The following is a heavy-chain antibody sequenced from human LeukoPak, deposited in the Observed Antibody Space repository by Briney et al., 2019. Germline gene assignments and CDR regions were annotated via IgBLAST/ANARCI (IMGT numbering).Heavy chain of an antibody. CDR1: AGSIGSDALY. D-gene: IGHD1-26*01. Sequence: SETLSLACIVSAGSIGSDALYWGWIRPSPGKGLEWIGSIHYTRSYSGTTYYNPSLESRVTVSTDTSKNLCSLKLTSVTAADTAVYYCARHLNAGSYSLDHWGQGTLVTVSS. CDR2: IHYTRSYSGTT. J-gene: IGHJ4*02. CDR3: ARHLNAGSYSLDH. V-gene: IGHV4-39*01.